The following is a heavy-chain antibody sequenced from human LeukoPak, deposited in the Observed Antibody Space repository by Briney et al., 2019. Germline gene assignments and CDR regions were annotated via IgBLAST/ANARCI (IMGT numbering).Heavy chain of an antibody. CDR2: IKKDGSEK. CDR3: ATIYCSGGSCYYFDY. CDR1: GITFSNYW. Sequence: RGCLRLSCAASGITFSNYWMSWVRQAPGKGLEWVANIKKDGSEKYYVDSVKGRFTISRDNAKNSLYLQMNSLRAEDTAVYYCATIYCSGGSCYYFDYWGQGTLVTVSS. J-gene: IGHJ4*02. D-gene: IGHD2-15*01. V-gene: IGHV3-7*03.